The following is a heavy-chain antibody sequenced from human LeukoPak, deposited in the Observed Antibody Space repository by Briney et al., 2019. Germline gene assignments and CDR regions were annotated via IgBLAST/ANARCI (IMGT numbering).Heavy chain of an antibody. Sequence: GGSLRLSCAASGFTFSSYSMNWVRQAPGKGLEWVSSISSSSSYIYYADSVKGRFTISRDNAKNSLHLQMNSLRAEDTAVYYCARDPEPDYGDSAEYFDYWGQGTLVTVSS. CDR1: GFTFSSYS. CDR3: ARDPEPDYGDSAEYFDY. D-gene: IGHD4-17*01. V-gene: IGHV3-21*01. J-gene: IGHJ4*02. CDR2: ISSSSSYI.